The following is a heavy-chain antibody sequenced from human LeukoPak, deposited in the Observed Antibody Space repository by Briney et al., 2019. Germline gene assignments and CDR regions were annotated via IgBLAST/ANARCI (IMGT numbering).Heavy chain of an antibody. Sequence: GGSLRLSCAASGCTFSSYAMTWVRQAPGKGLEWVSAISGSGGSTYYADSVKGRFTISRDNSKNTLYLQVNSLRAEDTAVYYCAKDPWMGYFDYWGQGTLVTVST. J-gene: IGHJ4*02. CDR3: AKDPWMGYFDY. V-gene: IGHV3-23*01. CDR2: ISGSGGST. D-gene: IGHD1-26*01. CDR1: GCTFSSYA.